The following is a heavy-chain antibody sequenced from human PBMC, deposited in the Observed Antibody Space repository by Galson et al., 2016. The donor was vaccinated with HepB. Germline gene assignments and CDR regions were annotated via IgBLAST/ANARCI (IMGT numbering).Heavy chain of an antibody. V-gene: IGHV3-30-3*01. CDR1: GFTFSSYA. D-gene: IGHD4-17*01. CDR3: ARGATVTTFYYYYGMDV. J-gene: IGHJ6*02. CDR2: ISDDGGNK. Sequence: SLRLSCAASGFTFSSYAMNWVRQAPGKGLEWVALISDDGGNKYYVDSVKGRFTISRDNSKNTLYLQMNSLRAEDTAVYYCARGATVTTFYYYYGMDVWGQGTTTTVSS.